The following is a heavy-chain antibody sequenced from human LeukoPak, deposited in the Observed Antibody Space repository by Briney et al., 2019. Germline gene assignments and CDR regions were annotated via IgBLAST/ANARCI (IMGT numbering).Heavy chain of an antibody. D-gene: IGHD5-18*01. CDR2: IIPVLGTA. V-gene: IGHV1-69*13. Sequence: SVKVSCKASGGTFSSYAISWVRQAPGQGLEWMGGIIPVLGTANYAQKFQGRVTITADESTSTAYMELSSLRSEDTAVYYCARDSYGYLVGGFDYWGQGTLVTVSS. J-gene: IGHJ4*02. CDR1: GGTFSSYA. CDR3: ARDSYGYLVGGFDY.